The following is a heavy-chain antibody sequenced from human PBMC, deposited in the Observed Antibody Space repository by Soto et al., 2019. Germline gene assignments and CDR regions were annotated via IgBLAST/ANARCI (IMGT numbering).Heavy chain of an antibody. V-gene: IGHV2-5*02. D-gene: IGHD2-2*01. CDR2: IYWADDK. CDR3: AHGYVQLLATFHYFDS. CDR1: GFSITGNGEG. J-gene: IGHJ4*02. Sequence: VSGPTLVKPTQTLTLTCTFSGFSITGNGEGVGWIRQPPGKALEWLALIYWADDKRYSPSLRNRLTITLDNSKDQVILTMTDMGPADTATYYCAHGYVQLLATFHYFDSWGQGTQVTVSS.